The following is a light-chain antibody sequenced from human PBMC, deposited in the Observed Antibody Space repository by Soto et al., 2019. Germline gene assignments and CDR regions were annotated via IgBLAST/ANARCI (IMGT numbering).Light chain of an antibody. CDR1: QGISTY. Sequence: DIQLTQSPSFLSASVGDRVSITCRDTQGISTYLAWYQHKPGKAPKLLIYTASTLQSGVPSRFSGSGSVTDFTLTISSLQPEDFATYYCQQVKSYPLTFGGGTKVEIK. CDR3: QQVKSYPLT. CDR2: TAS. J-gene: IGKJ4*01. V-gene: IGKV1-9*01.